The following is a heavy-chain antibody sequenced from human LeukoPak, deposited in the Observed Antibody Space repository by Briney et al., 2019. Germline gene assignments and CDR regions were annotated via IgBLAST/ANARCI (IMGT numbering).Heavy chain of an antibody. CDR1: GFTFNSYG. Sequence: GGTLRLSCAASGFTFNSYGMSWVRQTPGKGLEWVANINQDGSEKYYVDSVKGRFTISRDNARNSLYLQMNSLRTEDTSVYYCAPHCSSASCPDYWGQGTLVTVSS. V-gene: IGHV3-7*01. D-gene: IGHD2-2*01. CDR3: APHCSSASCPDY. CDR2: INQDGSEK. J-gene: IGHJ4*02.